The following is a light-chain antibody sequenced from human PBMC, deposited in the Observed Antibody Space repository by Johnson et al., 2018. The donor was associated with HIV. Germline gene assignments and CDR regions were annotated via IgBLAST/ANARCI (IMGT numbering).Light chain of an antibody. CDR1: SSNIGNNY. Sequence: QSVLTQPPSVSAAPGQKVTISCSGSSSNIGNNYVSWYQQLPGTAPKLLIYDNNKRPSGIPDRFSGSKSGTSATLGITGLQTGDEADYYCGTWVSSLSARDFFGTGTKVTVL. V-gene: IGLV1-51*01. J-gene: IGLJ1*01. CDR2: DNN. CDR3: GTWVSSLSARDF.